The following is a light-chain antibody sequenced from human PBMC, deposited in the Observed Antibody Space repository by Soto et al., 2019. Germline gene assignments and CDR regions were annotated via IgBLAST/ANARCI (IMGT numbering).Light chain of an antibody. CDR3: QVWDSGTFFV. V-gene: IGLV3-9*01. Sequence: SYELTQPLSVSVALGQTARITCGGNNIGSKNVHWYQQKPGQAPVLVISRDSNRPSGIPERFSGSNSGNTATLTISRAQAGDEDDYYCQVWDSGTFFVFGTGTKVTVL. CDR1: NIGSKN. CDR2: RDS. J-gene: IGLJ1*01.